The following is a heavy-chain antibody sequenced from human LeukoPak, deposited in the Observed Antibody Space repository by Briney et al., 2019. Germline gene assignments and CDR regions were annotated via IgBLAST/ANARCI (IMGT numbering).Heavy chain of an antibody. CDR2: INHSGST. Sequence: SETLSLTCAVYGGSFSGYYWSWIRQPPGKGLEWIGEINHSGSTNYNPSLKSRVTISVDTSKNQFSLKLSSVTAADTAVYYCGREGGTYWGQGTLVTVSS. CDR3: GREGGTY. D-gene: IGHD1-26*01. V-gene: IGHV4-34*01. CDR1: GGSFSGYY. J-gene: IGHJ4*02.